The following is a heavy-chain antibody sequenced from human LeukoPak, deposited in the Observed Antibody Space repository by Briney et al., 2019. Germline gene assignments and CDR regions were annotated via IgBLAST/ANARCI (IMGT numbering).Heavy chain of an antibody. J-gene: IGHJ4*02. CDR2: ISGSGGST. CDR3: AKDPRDYGDYFGY. CDR1: GFTFSSYA. D-gene: IGHD4-17*01. V-gene: IGHV3-23*01. Sequence: HPGGSLRLSCAASGFTFSSYAMSWVRQAPGKGLEWVSAISGSGGSTYYADSVKGRFTISRDNSKNTLYLQMNSLRAEDTAVYYCAKDPRDYGDYFGYWGQGTLVTVSS.